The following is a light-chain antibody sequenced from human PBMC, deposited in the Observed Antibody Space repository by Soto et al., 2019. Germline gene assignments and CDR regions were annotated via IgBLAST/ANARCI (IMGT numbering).Light chain of an antibody. CDR2: DVT. CDR1: SSDGGGYNS. Sequence: QSALTQPASVSWSPGQSITISCTGTSSDGGGYNSVSWYQQHPGKAPKLMIYDVTNRPSGVSNRFSGSKSGNTASLTISGLQAEDEADYYCSSYTGSSTHVFGTGTKLTVL. CDR3: SSYTGSSTHV. J-gene: IGLJ1*01. V-gene: IGLV2-14*01.